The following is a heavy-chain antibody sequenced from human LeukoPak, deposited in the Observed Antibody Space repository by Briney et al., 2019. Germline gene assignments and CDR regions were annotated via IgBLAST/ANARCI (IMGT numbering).Heavy chain of an antibody. CDR2: ISGSGGST. J-gene: IGHJ6*03. V-gene: IGHV3-23*01. Sequence: PGGSLRLSCAASGFTFSSYAMSWVRQAPGKGLEWVSAISGSGGSTYYADSVKGRFTISRDNPKNTLYLQINSLRAEDTAVYYCAKVTATIKGSYYYYMDVWGKGTTVTVSS. CDR3: AKVTATIKGSYYYYMDV. D-gene: IGHD5-24*01. CDR1: GFTFSSYA.